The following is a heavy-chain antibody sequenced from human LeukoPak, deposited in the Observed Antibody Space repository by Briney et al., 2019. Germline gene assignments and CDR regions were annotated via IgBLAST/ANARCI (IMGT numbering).Heavy chain of an antibody. V-gene: IGHV3-21*01. CDR3: AKDPGYCSGGSCYEYFDY. D-gene: IGHD2-15*01. CDR2: ISSSSSYI. J-gene: IGHJ4*02. Sequence: GGSLRLSCAASGFTFSSYSMNWVRQAPGKGLEWVSSISSSSSYIYYADSVKGRFTISRDNAKNSLYLQMNSLRAEDTAVYYCAKDPGYCSGGSCYEYFDYWGQGTLVTVSS. CDR1: GFTFSSYS.